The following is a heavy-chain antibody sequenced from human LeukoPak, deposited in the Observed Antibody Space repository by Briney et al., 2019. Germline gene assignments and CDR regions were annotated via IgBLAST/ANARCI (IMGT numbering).Heavy chain of an antibody. CDR1: GYTFTSYD. J-gene: IGHJ3*02. Sequence: ASVKVSCKASGYTFTSYDINWVRQATGQGLEWMGWMNPNSGNTGYAQKFQGRVTITTDESTSTAYMELSSLRSEDTAVYYCARDKSGVGAPLRTAFDIWGQGTMVTVSS. CDR3: ARDKSGVGAPLRTAFDI. V-gene: IGHV1-8*03. D-gene: IGHD1-26*01. CDR2: MNPNSGNT.